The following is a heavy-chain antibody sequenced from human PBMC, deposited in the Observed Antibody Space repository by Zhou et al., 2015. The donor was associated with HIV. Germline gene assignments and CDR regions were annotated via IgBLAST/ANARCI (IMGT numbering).Heavy chain of an antibody. CDR1: GGTFSSYA. V-gene: IGHV1-69*01. CDR3: VVGVAVVPAASGPYYYYYGMDV. J-gene: IGHJ6*02. D-gene: IGHD2-2*01. Sequence: QVQLVQSGAEVKKPGSSVKVSCKASGGTFSSYAISWVRQAPGQGLEWMGGIIPIFGTANYAQKFQGRVTITADESTSTAYMELSSLRSEDTAVYYCVVGVAVVPAASGPYYYYYGMDVWGQGTTVTVSS. CDR2: IIPIFGTA.